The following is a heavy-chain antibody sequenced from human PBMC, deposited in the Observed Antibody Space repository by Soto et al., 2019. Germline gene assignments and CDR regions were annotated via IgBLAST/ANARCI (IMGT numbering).Heavy chain of an antibody. V-gene: IGHV3-23*01. CDR2: ISDSGGDT. CDR1: GFTFSSHA. D-gene: IGHD3-9*01. Sequence: EVQLLESGGGLVQPGGSLRLSCAPSGFTFSSHAMSWVRQAPGKGLEWVSGISDSGGDTYYADSVKGLFTISRDSSKNTLYLQMNSLRDEYTAVYYCVREWTGEKCPCMDVWGQGTTVTVSS. CDR3: VREWTGEKCPCMDV. J-gene: IGHJ6*02.